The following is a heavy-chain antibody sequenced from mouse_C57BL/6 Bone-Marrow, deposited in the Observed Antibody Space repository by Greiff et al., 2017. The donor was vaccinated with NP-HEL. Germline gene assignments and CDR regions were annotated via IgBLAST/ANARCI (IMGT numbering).Heavy chain of an antibody. Sequence: EVQGVESGGGLVKPGGSLKLSCAASGFTFSSYAMSWVRQTPEKRLEWVATISDGGSYTYYPDNVKGRFTISRNNAKNNLYLQMSQLKSEDTAMYYCARVNYYGSRDVWGTGTTVTVSS. CDR3: ARVNYYGSRDV. CDR2: ISDGGSYT. V-gene: IGHV5-4*01. D-gene: IGHD1-1*01. J-gene: IGHJ1*03. CDR1: GFTFSSYA.